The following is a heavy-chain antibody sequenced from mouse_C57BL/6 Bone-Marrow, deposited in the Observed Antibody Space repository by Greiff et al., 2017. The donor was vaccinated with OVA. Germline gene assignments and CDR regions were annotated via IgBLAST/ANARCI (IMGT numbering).Heavy chain of an antibody. CDR2: IDPANGNT. Sequence: EVQLQQSVAELVRPGASVKLSCTASGFNIKNTYMHWVKQRPEQGLEWIGRIDPANGNTKYAPQFQGKATITADTSSNTAYLQLSSLTSEDTAIYYGARGYYYGSSRGNFDVWGTGTTVTVSS. J-gene: IGHJ1*03. D-gene: IGHD1-1*01. CDR3: ARGYYYGSSRGNFDV. V-gene: IGHV14-3*01. CDR1: GFNIKNTY.